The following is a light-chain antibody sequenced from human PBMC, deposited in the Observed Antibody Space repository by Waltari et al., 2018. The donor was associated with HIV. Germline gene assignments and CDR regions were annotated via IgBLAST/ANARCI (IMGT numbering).Light chain of an antibody. V-gene: IGLV6-57*04. CDR2: EDN. CDR1: SGSIASNY. Sequence: NFMLTQPHSVSESPGQTVTISCTRSSGSIASNYVQWYQQRPGRAPTTVIYEDNQTPSWGPGRFCGSIESSSNAASLTSSGLKTEDEADYYCQSYDSSIVVFGGGTKLTVL. J-gene: IGLJ2*01. CDR3: QSYDSSIVV.